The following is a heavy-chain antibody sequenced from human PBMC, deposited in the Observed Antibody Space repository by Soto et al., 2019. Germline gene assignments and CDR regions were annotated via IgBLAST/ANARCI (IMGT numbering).Heavy chain of an antibody. Sequence: SGGSLRLSXTASGFSFTNAWMSWVRQAPGKGLEWVGRIKRIIDGGTADYAAPVKGRFTISRDDSKNTLYLQLNSLKTEDTAVYYCSTGSILGVTTHAEDYWGQGTLVTVSS. J-gene: IGHJ4*02. D-gene: IGHD3-3*01. CDR3: STGSILGVTTHAEDY. CDR2: IKRIIDGGTA. CDR1: GFSFTNAW. V-gene: IGHV3-15*01.